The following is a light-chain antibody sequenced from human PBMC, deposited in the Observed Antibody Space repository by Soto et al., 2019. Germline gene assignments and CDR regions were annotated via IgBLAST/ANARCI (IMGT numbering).Light chain of an antibody. J-gene: IGLJ2*01. Sequence: QSVLTQPPSVSGAPGQRVTISCTGGSSNIGAGYDVHWYKQLPGTVPKLLIYANNNRPSGVPDRFSGSKSGTSASLAITGLQAEDEADYYCQSYDSSLSGPVVFGGGTKVTVL. CDR1: SSNIGAGYD. CDR2: ANN. V-gene: IGLV1-40*01. CDR3: QSYDSSLSGPVV.